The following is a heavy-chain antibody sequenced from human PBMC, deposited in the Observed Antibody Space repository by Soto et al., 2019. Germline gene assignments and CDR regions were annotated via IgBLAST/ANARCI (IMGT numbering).Heavy chain of an antibody. CDR2: IYYSGST. Sequence: SETLSLTCTVSGGSISSSSDYWGWIRQPPGKGLEWIGSIYYSGSTYYNPSLKSRVAISVDTSKNHFSLKVTSVTAAETAVYYCARQTSSWYQNWFDPWGQGTPVTVSS. CDR3: ARQTSSWYQNWFDP. D-gene: IGHD6-13*01. CDR1: GGSISSSSDY. J-gene: IGHJ5*02. V-gene: IGHV4-39*01.